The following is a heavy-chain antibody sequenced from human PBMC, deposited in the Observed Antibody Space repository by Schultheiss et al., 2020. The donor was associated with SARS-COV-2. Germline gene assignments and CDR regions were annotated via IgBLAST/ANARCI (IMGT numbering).Heavy chain of an antibody. D-gene: IGHD6-13*01. CDR2: INSDGSST. CDR3: AKLADGEQLGYYYYGMDV. CDR1: GFTFSSYA. V-gene: IGHV3-23*01. J-gene: IGHJ6*02. Sequence: GGSLRLSCAASGFTFSSYAMSWVRQAPGKGLEWVSRINSDGSSTSYADSVKGRFTISRDNSKNTLYLQMNSLRAEDTAVYYCAKLADGEQLGYYYYGMDVWGQGTTVTVSS.